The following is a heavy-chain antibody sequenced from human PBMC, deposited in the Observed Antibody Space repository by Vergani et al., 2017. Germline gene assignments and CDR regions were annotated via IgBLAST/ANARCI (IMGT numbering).Heavy chain of an antibody. Sequence: QVQLVQSGAEVKKPGASVKVSCKASGYTFTNYDIYWVRQATGQGLEWMGWMNPNSGNTGYAQKFQGRVTMTRNTSISTAYMELSSLRSEDTAVYYCARGGSYDFWSGYYENYYYYYMDVWGKGTTVTVSS. V-gene: IGHV1-8*01. CDR1: GYTFTNYD. CDR2: MNPNSGNT. J-gene: IGHJ6*03. D-gene: IGHD3-3*01. CDR3: ARGGSYDFWSGYYENYYYYYMDV.